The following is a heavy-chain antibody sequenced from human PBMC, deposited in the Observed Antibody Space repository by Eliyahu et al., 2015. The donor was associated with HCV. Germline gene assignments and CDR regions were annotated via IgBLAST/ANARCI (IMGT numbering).Heavy chain of an antibody. CDR1: GXPFSSXG. CDR3: AALGNSLSWWGARVRTDFDS. J-gene: IGHJ4*02. CDR2: ISYNGDKQ. D-gene: IGHD2-15*01. Sequence: QVLLVESGGGVVQPGRSLRLSCAASGXPFSSXGLXXVRQAPGKGLEWLSVISYNGDKQYYADSVRGRFAISRDNSKDTLYLQMNGLRAEDTAVYYCAALGNSLSWWGARVRTDFDSWGQGTLVTVSS. V-gene: IGHV3-30*03.